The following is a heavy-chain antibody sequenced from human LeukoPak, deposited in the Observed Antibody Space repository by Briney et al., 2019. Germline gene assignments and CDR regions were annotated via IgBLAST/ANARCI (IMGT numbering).Heavy chain of an antibody. V-gene: IGHV3-21*06. CDR2: ISKTSANI. J-gene: IGHJ4*02. CDR3: ERGDGDLFDF. D-gene: IGHD4-17*01. Sequence: GGSLRLSCVASGFTFRSYNMNWVRQAPGKGLEWVSFISKTSANIYYGASVRGRFTISRDNLKNSILLEMSSLRAEDTGVYYCERGDGDLFDFWGQGTLVSVSS. CDR1: GFTFRSYN.